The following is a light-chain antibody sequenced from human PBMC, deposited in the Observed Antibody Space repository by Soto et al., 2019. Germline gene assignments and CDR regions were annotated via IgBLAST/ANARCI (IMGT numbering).Light chain of an antibody. Sequence: DIQMTQSPSSLSASVGDRVTITCRASQSISTWLAWYQQKPGKAPKLLIFDASTLESGVPSRFSGSASGTEFTLTITSLQPDDFATYYCHHYTRAFGQGTKV. V-gene: IGKV1-5*01. J-gene: IGKJ1*01. CDR1: QSISTW. CDR3: HHYTRA. CDR2: DAS.